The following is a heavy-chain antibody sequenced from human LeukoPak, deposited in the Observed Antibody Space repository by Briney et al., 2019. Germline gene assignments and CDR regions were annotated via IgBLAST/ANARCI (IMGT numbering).Heavy chain of an antibody. Sequence: SETLSLTCAVYDGSLSAYYWGWIRQPPGKGLEWIGEINHSGTTNYNPSLKSRVVISVDTLKKQFSLKLSSVTAADTAVYYCAKMTDRLTRYYYFYMDVWGKGTTVTISS. D-gene: IGHD2-21*02. CDR1: DGSLSAYY. V-gene: IGHV4-34*01. CDR3: AKMTDRLTRYYYFYMDV. J-gene: IGHJ6*03. CDR2: INHSGTT.